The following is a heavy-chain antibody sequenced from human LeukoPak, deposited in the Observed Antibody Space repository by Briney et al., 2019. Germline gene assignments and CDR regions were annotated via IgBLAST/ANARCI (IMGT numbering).Heavy chain of an antibody. V-gene: IGHV4-34*01. CDR2: INHSGST. J-gene: IGHJ6*02. D-gene: IGHD1-26*01. CDR1: GGSFSGYY. Sequence: PSETLSLTCAVYGGSFSGYYWSWIRQPPGKGLEWIGEINHSGSTNYNPSLKSRVTISVDTSKNQFSLKLSSVTAADTAVYYCARARLVGATGYYYYYGMDVWGQGTTVTVSS. CDR3: ARARLVGATGYYYYYGMDV.